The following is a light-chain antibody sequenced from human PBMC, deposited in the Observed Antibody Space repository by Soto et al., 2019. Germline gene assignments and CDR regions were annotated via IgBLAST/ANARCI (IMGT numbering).Light chain of an antibody. CDR2: DAS. CDR1: QTISFS. CDR3: QQSYSTTWT. Sequence: DIQMTQSPSTLSASVGDRVTITCRASQTISFSLAWYQQKPGKAPKLLIYDASTLQSGVPSRFSGSESGTEFILTISGLQPGDFATYSCQQSYSTTWTFGQGTKVDIK. V-gene: IGKV1-5*01. J-gene: IGKJ1*01.